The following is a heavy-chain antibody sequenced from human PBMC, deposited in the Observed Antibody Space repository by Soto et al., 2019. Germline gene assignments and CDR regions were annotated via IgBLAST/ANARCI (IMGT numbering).Heavy chain of an antibody. CDR1: GGTFSSYA. D-gene: IGHD6-13*01. J-gene: IGHJ5*02. Sequence: QVQLVQSGAEVKKPGSSVKVSCKASGGTFSSYAISWVRQAPGQGREWMGGIIPIFGTANYVQKFQGRVTIPADESTSRAYMELSSLRSDDTAVYYCERSSAARTYNWFDPWGQGTLVTVSS. CDR3: ERSSAARTYNWFDP. CDR2: IIPIFGTA. V-gene: IGHV1-69*01.